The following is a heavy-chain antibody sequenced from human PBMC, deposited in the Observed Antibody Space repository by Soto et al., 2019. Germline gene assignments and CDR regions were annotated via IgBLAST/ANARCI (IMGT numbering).Heavy chain of an antibody. CDR2: ISGSGGST. CDR1: GFTFSSYA. J-gene: IGHJ4*02. CDR3: GVDIRLGELSSDY. D-gene: IGHD3-16*02. V-gene: IGHV3-23*01. Sequence: EVQLLESGGGLVQPGGSLRLSCAASGFTFSSYAMSWVRQAPGKGLEWVSAISGSGGSTYYADSVKGRFTISRDNSKNTLYLQMNSLRAEDTAVYYCGVDIRLGELSSDYWGQGTLVTVSS.